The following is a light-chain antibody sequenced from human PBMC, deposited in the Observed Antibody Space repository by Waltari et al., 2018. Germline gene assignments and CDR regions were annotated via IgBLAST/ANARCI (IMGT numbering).Light chain of an antibody. CDR2: GVS. J-gene: IGKJ1*01. CDR3: QQYTHAPWT. Sequence: EILLTQSPGTLSLSPGERATLSCRTSQTVDNTYLAWYQQKLGQAPRLLISGVSIRATGIPDRFSDSGTGTDFTLTISRLESEDFAVYFCQQYTHAPWTFGQGTRVEVK. V-gene: IGKV3-20*01. CDR1: QTVDNTY.